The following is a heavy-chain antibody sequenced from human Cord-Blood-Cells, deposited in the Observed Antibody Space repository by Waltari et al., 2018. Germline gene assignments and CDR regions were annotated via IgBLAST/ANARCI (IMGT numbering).Heavy chain of an antibody. CDR1: GFHFRTHW. Sequence: EVQLVESGGGLVQRGGSLRLSCAASGFHFRTHWWSWVRQAPGKGLEWVANIKQDGSEKYYVDSVKGRFTISRDNAKNSLYLQMNSLRAEDTAVYYCARDSLGAGTIDYWGQGTLVTVSS. V-gene: IGHV3-7*01. D-gene: IGHD6-19*01. CDR2: IKQDGSEK. J-gene: IGHJ4*02. CDR3: ARDSLGAGTIDY.